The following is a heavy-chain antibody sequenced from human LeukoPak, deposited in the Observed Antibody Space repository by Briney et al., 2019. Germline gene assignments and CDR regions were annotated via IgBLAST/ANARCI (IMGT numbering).Heavy chain of an antibody. CDR3: ARHVSDFWSGYPQYNWFDP. J-gene: IGHJ5*02. CDR1: GGSISSSSYY. D-gene: IGHD3-3*01. Sequence: PSETLSLTCTVSGGSISSSSYYWGWIRQPPGKGLEWIGSIYYSGSTYYNPSLKSRVTISVDTSKNQFSLKLSSVTAADTAVYYCARHVSDFWSGYPQYNWFDPWGQGTLVTVSS. V-gene: IGHV4-39*01. CDR2: IYYSGST.